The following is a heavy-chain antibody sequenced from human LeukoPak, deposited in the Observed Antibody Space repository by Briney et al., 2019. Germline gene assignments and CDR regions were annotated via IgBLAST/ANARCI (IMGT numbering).Heavy chain of an antibody. CDR3: AREGGSYYFDY. D-gene: IGHD1-26*01. V-gene: IGHV3-48*03. CDR2: ISSSGSTI. J-gene: IGHJ4*02. CDR1: GFTFSSYE. Sequence: GGSLRLSCAASGFTFSSYEMNWVRQAPGKGLEWVSYISSSGSTIYYADSVKGRFTISRDNSKNTLYLQMNSLRADDTAVYYCAREGGSYYFDYWGQGTLVTVSS.